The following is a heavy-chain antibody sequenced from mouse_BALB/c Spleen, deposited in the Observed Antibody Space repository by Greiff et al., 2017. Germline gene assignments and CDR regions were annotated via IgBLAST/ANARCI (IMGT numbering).Heavy chain of an antibody. V-gene: IGHV1-4*01. J-gene: IGHJ4*01. Sequence: QVQLKQSGAELARPGASVKMSCKASGYTFTSYTMHWVKQRPGQGLEWIGYINPSSGYTNYNQKFKDKATLTADKSSSTAYMQLSSLTSEDSAVYYCARITTAHAMDYWGQGTSVTVSS. CDR2: INPSSGYT. CDR1: GYTFTSYT. CDR3: ARITTAHAMDY. D-gene: IGHD1-2*01.